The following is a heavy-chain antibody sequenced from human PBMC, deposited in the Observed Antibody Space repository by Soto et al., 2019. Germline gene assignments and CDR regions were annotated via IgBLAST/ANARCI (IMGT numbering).Heavy chain of an antibody. V-gene: IGHV4-39*01. J-gene: IGHJ4*02. CDR3: ARHGPLSNNWNQLDY. Sequence: QLQLQESGPGLVKPSGTLSLTCTVSGGSISSSSYYWGWIRQPPGKGLEWIGNIYYSGSTYYNPSLKSRVTISVDTSKNHFSLKLSSVTAADTAVYYCARHGPLSNNWNQLDYWGQGTLVTVSS. CDR2: IYYSGST. CDR1: GGSISSSSYY. D-gene: IGHD1-1*01.